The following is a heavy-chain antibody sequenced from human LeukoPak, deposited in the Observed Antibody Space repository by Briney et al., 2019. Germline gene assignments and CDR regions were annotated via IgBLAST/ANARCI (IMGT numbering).Heavy chain of an antibody. J-gene: IGHJ6*03. CDR2: INHSGST. CDR1: GGSFSGYY. D-gene: IGHD3-10*01. V-gene: IGHV4-34*01. Sequence: SETLSLTCAVYGGSFSGYYWSWIRQPPGKGLEWIGEINHSGSTNYNPSLKSRVTMSVDTSKNQFSLKLSSVTAADTAVYYCARERAYYYGSGSLIYYYYYMDVWGKGTTVTISS. CDR3: ARERAYYYGSGSLIYYYYYMDV.